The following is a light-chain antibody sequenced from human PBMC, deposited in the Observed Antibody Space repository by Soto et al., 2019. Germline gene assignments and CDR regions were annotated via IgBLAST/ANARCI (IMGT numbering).Light chain of an antibody. J-gene: IGLJ1*01. CDR1: SSDVGGYNY. CDR3: ATWDDSLDVHV. CDR2: GNN. Sequence: QSALTQPASVSGSPGQSITISCTGTSSDVGGYNYVSWYQQHPGKAPKLMIYGNNQRPSGVPDRFSGSKSGTSASLAISGLQSEDEAHYYCATWDDSLDVHVFGTGTKVTVL. V-gene: IGLV2-14*01.